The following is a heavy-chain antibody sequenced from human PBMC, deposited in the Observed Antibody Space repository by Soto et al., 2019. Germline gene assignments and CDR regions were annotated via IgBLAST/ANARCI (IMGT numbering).Heavy chain of an antibody. CDR2: INHSGST. CDR3: ARGSRRRAYSYGMDV. V-gene: IGHV4-34*01. CDR1: GGSFSGYY. Sequence: SETLSLTCAVYGGSFSGYYWSWIRQPPGKGLEWIGEINHSGSTNYNPSLKSRVTISVDTSKNQFSLKLSSVTAADTAVYYCARGSRRRAYSYGMDVWGQGTTVTVSS. J-gene: IGHJ6*02. D-gene: IGHD2-2*01.